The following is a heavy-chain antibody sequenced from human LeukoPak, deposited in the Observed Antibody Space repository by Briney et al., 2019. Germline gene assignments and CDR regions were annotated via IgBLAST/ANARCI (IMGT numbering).Heavy chain of an antibody. V-gene: IGHV3-23*01. CDR2: ISGSGGST. J-gene: IGHJ4*02. CDR3: AKSYGDPTQWCDY. CDR1: GFTFSSYG. Sequence: GGTLRLSRAASGFTFSSYGMSWVRQAPGKGLEWVSAISGSGGSTYYADSVKGRFTISRDNSKNTLYLQMNSLRAEDTAVYYCAKSYGDPTQWCDYWGQGTLVTVSS. D-gene: IGHD4-17*01.